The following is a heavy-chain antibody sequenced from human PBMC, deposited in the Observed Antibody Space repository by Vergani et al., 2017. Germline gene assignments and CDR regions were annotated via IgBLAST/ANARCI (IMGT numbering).Heavy chain of an antibody. Sequence: QFQLLQSGAELNKPRSSLQVSCPPSPGTFRTSPLRCVRPPPPPPLPFFARILPILGIANYAQKFQGRVTITADKYTSTAYMELSSLRSEDTAVYYCARERGDIVVVPAARSEAYYGMDVWGQGTTVTVSS. CDR1: PGTFRTSP. J-gene: IGHJ6*02. CDR2: ILPILGIA. D-gene: IGHD2-2*01. CDR3: ARERGDIVVVPAARSEAYYGMDV. V-gene: IGHV1-69*04.